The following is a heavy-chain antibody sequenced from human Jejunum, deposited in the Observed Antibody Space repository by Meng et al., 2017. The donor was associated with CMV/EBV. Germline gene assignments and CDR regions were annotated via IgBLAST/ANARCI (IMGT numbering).Heavy chain of an antibody. CDR3: AREGTNSYYFDY. J-gene: IGHJ4*02. Sequence: QVHLQESGPGLVMPSQTLSLTCGVSGDSISSGDSYWSWIRQPPGKGLEWIGYIYESGSTSYNPSLESRVTISVDTSKNQFSLKVMSVTAADTAVYYCAREGTNSYYFDYWGQGTLVTVSS. D-gene: IGHD1-14*01. V-gene: IGHV4-30-4*01. CDR1: GDSISSGDSY. CDR2: IYESGST.